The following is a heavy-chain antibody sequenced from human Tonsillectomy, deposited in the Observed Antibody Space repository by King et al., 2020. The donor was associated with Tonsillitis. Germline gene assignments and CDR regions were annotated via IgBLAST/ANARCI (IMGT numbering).Heavy chain of an antibody. V-gene: IGHV3-48*02. CDR1: AFTFSTYS. J-gene: IGHJ3*02. CDR2: ISSSSSTI. CDR3: AREGRCSGGSCPNDGFDI. D-gene: IGHD2-15*01. Sequence: VQLVESGGGLVQPGGSLRLSCAASAFTFSTYSMNWVRQAPWKGLDWVSFISSSSSTIYYADSVKGRFTISRDNAKNSLYLQMNSLRDEDTAVYYCAREGRCSGGSCPNDGFDIWGQGTMVTVST.